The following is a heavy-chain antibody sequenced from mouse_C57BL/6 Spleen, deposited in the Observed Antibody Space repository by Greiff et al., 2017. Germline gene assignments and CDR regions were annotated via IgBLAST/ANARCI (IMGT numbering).Heavy chain of an antibody. Sequence: VKLMESGAELVRPGASVKLSCKASGYTFTDYYINWVKQRPGQGLEWIARIYPGSGNTYYNEKFKGKATLTAEKSSSTAYMQLSSLTSEDSAVYFCAREEDSAGLAWFAYWGQGTLVTVSA. J-gene: IGHJ3*01. CDR3: AREEDSAGLAWFAY. CDR2: IYPGSGNT. CDR1: GYTFTDYY. D-gene: IGHD3-2*02. V-gene: IGHV1-76*01.